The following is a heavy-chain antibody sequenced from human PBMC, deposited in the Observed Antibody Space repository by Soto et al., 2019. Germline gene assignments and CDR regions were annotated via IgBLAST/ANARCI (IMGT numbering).Heavy chain of an antibody. CDR2: IHPGESDT. D-gene: IGHD2-15*01. CDR3: ARHEATYSNLYGMDV. V-gene: IGHV5-51*01. CDR1: GYSFTTYW. J-gene: IGHJ6*02. Sequence: GESLKISCKSYGYSFTTYWIAWVRQMPGKGLEWMGSIHPGESDTRYSPSFQGQVTISADRSITTAYLQWSSLKASDTAMYYCARHEATYSNLYGMDVWGQGTKATVSS.